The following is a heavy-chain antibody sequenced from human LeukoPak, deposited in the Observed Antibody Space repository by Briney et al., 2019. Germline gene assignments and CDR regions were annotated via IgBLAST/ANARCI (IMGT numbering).Heavy chain of an antibody. CDR1: GFTFSSYS. J-gene: IGHJ4*02. Sequence: PGGSLRLSCAASGFTFSSYSMTWVRQAPGKGLEWVSSISSSSSYIYYADSVKGRFTISRDNSKNTLYLQMNSLRAEDTAVYYCARDVSGSHDYWGQGTLVTVSS. V-gene: IGHV3-21*01. CDR2: ISSSSSYI. D-gene: IGHD1-26*01. CDR3: ARDVSGSHDY.